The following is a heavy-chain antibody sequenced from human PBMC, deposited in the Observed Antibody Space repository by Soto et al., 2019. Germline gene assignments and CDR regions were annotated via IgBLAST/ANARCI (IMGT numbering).Heavy chain of an antibody. Sequence: QLVESGGGLVQPGRSLRLSCVASGFRFDDYAIHWVRQAPGKGLEWVSGISWDSGSINYAGSVRGRFTVSRDNAKNSIYLHMTSLRSEDTAFYYCAKIVTRHSLVPVFDQWGQGALVSVSS. V-gene: IGHV3-9*01. CDR2: ISWDSGSI. CDR3: AKIVTRHSLVPVFDQ. CDR1: GFRFDDYA. J-gene: IGHJ4*02. D-gene: IGHD2-21*01.